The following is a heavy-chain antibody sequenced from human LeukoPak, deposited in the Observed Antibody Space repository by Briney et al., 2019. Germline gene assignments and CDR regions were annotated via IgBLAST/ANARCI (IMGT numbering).Heavy chain of an antibody. J-gene: IGHJ6*02. Sequence: GGSLRLSCAASGFIFSSYAMTWVRQAPGKGLEYVSAISDSGGSTYYADSVKGRLTISRDNSKNTLYLQMSSLRAEDTAVYFCVRGYSFGPYGMDVWGQGTTVTVSS. CDR2: ISDSGGST. D-gene: IGHD2-15*01. CDR3: VRGYSFGPYGMDV. CDR1: GFIFSSYA. V-gene: IGHV3-64D*09.